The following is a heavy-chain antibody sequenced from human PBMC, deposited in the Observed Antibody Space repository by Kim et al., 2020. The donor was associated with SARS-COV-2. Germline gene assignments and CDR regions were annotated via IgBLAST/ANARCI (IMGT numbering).Heavy chain of an antibody. J-gene: IGHJ4*02. CDR3: TRGGLGSHPKTLLVY. Sequence: GGSLRLSCTASGFTFGDYAMSWFRQAPGKGLEWVGFIRSKAYGGTTEYVASVKGRFTISRDDSKSIAYLQMNSLKTEDTAVYYCTRGGLGSHPKTLLVYWGQGTLVTVSS. V-gene: IGHV3-49*03. CDR2: IRSKAYGGTT. D-gene: IGHD1-26*01. CDR1: GFTFGDYA.